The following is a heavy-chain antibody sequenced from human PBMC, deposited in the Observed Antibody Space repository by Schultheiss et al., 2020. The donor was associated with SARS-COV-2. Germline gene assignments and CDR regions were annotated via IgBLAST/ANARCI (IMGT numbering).Heavy chain of an antibody. CDR3: ASYQADTAMVTALGIDY. CDR1: GGSISSGSYY. V-gene: IGHV4-39*01. Sequence: SQTLSLTCTVSGGSISSGSYYWGWIRQSPGKGLEWIGSIYYTGSTYYNPSLKSRVTISVDTSKNQFSLKLSSVTAADTAVYYCASYQADTAMVTALGIDYWGQGTLVTVSS. D-gene: IGHD5-18*01. CDR2: IYYTGST. J-gene: IGHJ4*02.